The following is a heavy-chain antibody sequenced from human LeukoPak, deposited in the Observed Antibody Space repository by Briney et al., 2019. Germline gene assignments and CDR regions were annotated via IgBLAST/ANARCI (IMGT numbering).Heavy chain of an antibody. J-gene: IGHJ4*02. Sequence: GSLRLSCAASGFTFSSYAMSWVRQAPGKGLEWVSSISGSGGSTYYADSVKGRFTISRDNAKKSVHLQMNSLRAEDTAVYYCARLYGDQPIDYWGQGTLVTVSS. CDR2: ISGSGGST. CDR3: ARLYGDQPIDY. CDR1: GFTFSSYA. D-gene: IGHD4-17*01. V-gene: IGHV3-23*01.